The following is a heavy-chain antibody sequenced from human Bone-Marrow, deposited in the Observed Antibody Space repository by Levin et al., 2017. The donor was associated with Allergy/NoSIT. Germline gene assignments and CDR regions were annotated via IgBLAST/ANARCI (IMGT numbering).Heavy chain of an antibody. V-gene: IGHV3-30*18. CDR1: GFIFSSYG. CDR3: TKAGGAGRRYCSGGSCWVFDP. J-gene: IGHJ5*02. Sequence: PGGSLRLSCAASGFIFSSYGMHWVRQAPGKGLEWLAVISFDGSQEYYADSVKGRFTISRDNFQNTLYLQMNSLRPEDTAVYYCTKAGGAGRRYCSGGSCWVFDPWGQGTLVTVSS. D-gene: IGHD2-15*01. CDR2: ISFDGSQE.